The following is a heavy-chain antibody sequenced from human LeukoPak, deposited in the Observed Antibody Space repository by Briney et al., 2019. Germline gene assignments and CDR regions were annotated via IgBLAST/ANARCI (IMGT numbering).Heavy chain of an antibody. V-gene: IGHV4-39*07. D-gene: IGHD1-7*01. CDR3: ARVGTRITGTNDAFDI. CDR2: IYYSGNT. Sequence: SETLSLTCTVSGGSISSSYYWGWIRQPPGKGLEWIGSIYYSGNTNYNPSLKSRVTMSVDTSKNQFSLKLSSVTAADTAVYYCARVGTRITGTNDAFDIWGQGTMVTVSS. J-gene: IGHJ3*02. CDR1: GGSISSSYY.